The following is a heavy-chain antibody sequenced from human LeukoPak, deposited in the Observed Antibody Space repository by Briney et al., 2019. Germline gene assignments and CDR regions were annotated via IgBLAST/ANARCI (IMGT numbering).Heavy chain of an antibody. Sequence: ASVKVSCKVSGYTLTELSMHWVRQAPGKGLEWMGGFDPEDGETIYAQKFQGRVTMTEDTSTDTAYMELSSLRSEDTAVYYCATEIAAEGLGSDAIDIWGQGTMVTVSS. CDR1: GYTLTELS. V-gene: IGHV1-24*01. CDR3: ATEIAAEGLGSDAIDI. D-gene: IGHD6-25*01. J-gene: IGHJ3*02. CDR2: FDPEDGET.